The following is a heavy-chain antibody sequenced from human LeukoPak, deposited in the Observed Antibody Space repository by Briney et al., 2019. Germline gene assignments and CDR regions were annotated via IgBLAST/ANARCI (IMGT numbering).Heavy chain of an antibody. CDR2: INAGNGDT. D-gene: IGHD2-2*01. V-gene: IGHV1-3*01. CDR3: ARGYCSSTSCQYYFDY. Sequence: ASVKVSCKASGYTFTSYALHWVRQAPGQRGEWMGWINAGNGDTKYSQKFQGRVTITRDTSASTAYMELSSLRSEDTAVYHCARGYCSSTSCQYYFDYWGQGTLVTVSS. CDR1: GYTFTSYA. J-gene: IGHJ4*02.